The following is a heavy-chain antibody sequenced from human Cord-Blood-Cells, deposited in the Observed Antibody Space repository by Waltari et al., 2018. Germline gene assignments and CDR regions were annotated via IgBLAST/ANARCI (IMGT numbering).Heavy chain of an antibody. J-gene: IGHJ6*03. V-gene: IGHV1-8*03. CDR1: GYTFTSYD. CDR3: ARSSSPSFYYYYYYMDV. Sequence: QVQLVQSGAEVKKPGASVKVSCKAYGYTFTSYDINWVRQATGQGLEWMGWMNPNSGNTGYAQKFQGRVTITRNTSISTAYMELSSLRSEDTAVYYCARSSSPSFYYYYYYMDVWGKGTTVTVSS. CDR2: MNPNSGNT. D-gene: IGHD6-13*01.